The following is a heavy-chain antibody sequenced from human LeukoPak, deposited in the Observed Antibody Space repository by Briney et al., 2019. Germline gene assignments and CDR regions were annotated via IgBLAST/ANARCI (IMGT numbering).Heavy chain of an antibody. CDR2: INHSGST. V-gene: IGHV4-34*01. CDR3: ARGYCSGGSCYSGGIFDY. D-gene: IGHD2-15*01. CDR1: GGSFSSYY. J-gene: IGHJ4*02. Sequence: SETLSLTCAVYGGSFSSYYWSWIRQPPGKGLEWIGEINHSGSTNYNPSLKSRVTISVDTSKNQFSLKLSSVTAADTAVYYCARGYCSGGSCYSGGIFDYWGQGTLVTVSS.